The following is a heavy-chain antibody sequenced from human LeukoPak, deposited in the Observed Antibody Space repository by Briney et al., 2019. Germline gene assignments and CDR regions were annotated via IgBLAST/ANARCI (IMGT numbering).Heavy chain of an antibody. CDR2: IYYSGST. CDR3: ASVVGGYLDY. Sequence: SETLSLTCTVSGGSISSYYWSWIRQPPGKGLEWIGYIYYSGSTNYNPSLKSRVTISVDTSKNQLSLKLSSVTAADTAVYYCASVVGGYLDYWGQGTLVTVSS. D-gene: IGHD5-12*01. V-gene: IGHV4-59*01. CDR1: GGSISSYY. J-gene: IGHJ4*02.